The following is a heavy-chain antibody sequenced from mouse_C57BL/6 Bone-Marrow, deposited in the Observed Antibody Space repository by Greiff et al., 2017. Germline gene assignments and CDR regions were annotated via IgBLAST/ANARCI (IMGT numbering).Heavy chain of an antibody. CDR2: INPYNGDT. CDR3: ARCGTTVVATDY. D-gene: IGHD1-1*01. Sequence: DVKLQESGPELVKPGDSVKISCKASGYSFTGYFMNWVMQSHGKSLEWIGRINPYNGDTFYNQKFKGKATLTVDKSSSTAHMELRSLTSEDSAVYYCARCGTTVVATDYWGQGTTLTVSS. V-gene: IGHV1-20*01. J-gene: IGHJ2*01. CDR1: GYSFTGYF.